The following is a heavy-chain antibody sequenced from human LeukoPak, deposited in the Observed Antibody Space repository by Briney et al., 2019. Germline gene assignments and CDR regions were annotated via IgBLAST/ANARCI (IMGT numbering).Heavy chain of an antibody. V-gene: IGHV4-34*01. D-gene: IGHD3-3*01. CDR2: INHSGST. CDR3: ARAYYDFWSGPATNAFDI. CDR1: GGSFSGYY. Sequence: SETLSLTCAVYGGSFSGYYWSWIRQPPGKGLEWIGEINHSGSTNYNPSLKSRVTISVDTSKNQFSLKLSSVTAADTAVYYCARAYYDFWSGPATNAFDIWGQGTMVTVSS. J-gene: IGHJ3*02.